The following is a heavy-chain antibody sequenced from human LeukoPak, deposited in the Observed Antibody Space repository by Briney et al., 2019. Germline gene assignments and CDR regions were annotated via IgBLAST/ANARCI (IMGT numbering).Heavy chain of an antibody. D-gene: IGHD3-16*01. CDR1: GFTFSSYA. CDR2: ISYDGSNK. V-gene: IGHV3-30*04. CDR3: AKALWGSDRGEAFDF. Sequence: GRSLRLSCAASGFTFSSYAMHWVRQAPGKGLEWVAVISYDGSNKYYADSVKGRFTISRDSSKNMLYLQMNTLRHEDTAIYYCAKALWGSDRGEAFDFWGQGTLVTVSS. J-gene: IGHJ4*02.